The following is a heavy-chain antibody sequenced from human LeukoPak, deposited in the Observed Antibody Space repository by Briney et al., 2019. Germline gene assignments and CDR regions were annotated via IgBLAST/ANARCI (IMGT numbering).Heavy chain of an antibody. J-gene: IGHJ4*02. CDR2: INHSGST. D-gene: IGHD3-22*01. Sequence: SETLSLTCAVYGGSFSGYYWSWIRQPPGKGLEWIGEINHSGSTNYNPSLKSRVTISVDTSKNQFSLKLSSVTAADTAVYYCARGRVGDYYDSTPPTVTPYYFDYWGQGTLVTVSS. CDR1: GGSFSGYY. CDR3: ARGRVGDYYDSTPPTVTPYYFDY. V-gene: IGHV4-34*01.